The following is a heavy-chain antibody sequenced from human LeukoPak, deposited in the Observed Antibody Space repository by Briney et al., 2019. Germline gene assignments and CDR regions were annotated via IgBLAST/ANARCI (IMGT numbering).Heavy chain of an antibody. CDR1: GGTFSSYA. V-gene: IGHV1-69*01. J-gene: IGHJ4*02. D-gene: IGHD3-22*01. CDR2: IIPIFGTA. CDR3: ARSPRYYYDSSGYYSDY. Sequence: SVKVSCKASGGTFSSYAISWVRQAPGQGLEWMGGIIPIFGTANYAQEFQGRVTITADESTSTAYMELSSLRSDDTAVYYCARSPRYYYDSSGYYSDYWGQGTLVTVSS.